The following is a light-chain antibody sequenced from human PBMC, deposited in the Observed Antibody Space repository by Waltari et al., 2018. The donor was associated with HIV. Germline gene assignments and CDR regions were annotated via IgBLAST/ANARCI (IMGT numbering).Light chain of an antibody. V-gene: IGLV2-18*02. CDR3: SSYTSSSTWV. CDR1: SSDVGSYNR. CDR2: EVT. Sequence: QSALTQPPSVSGSPGQSVTISCTGTSSDVGSYNRVSWYQQPPGTAPNLMISEVTNRPSGVPDRFSGSKSGNTASLTISGLQAEDEADYYCSSYTSSSTWVFGGGTKLTVL. J-gene: IGLJ3*02.